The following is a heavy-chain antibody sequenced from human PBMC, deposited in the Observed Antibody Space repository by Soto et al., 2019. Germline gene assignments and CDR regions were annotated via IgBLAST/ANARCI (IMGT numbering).Heavy chain of an antibody. CDR3: ARDPSITIFGVVRSDYYYCGMDV. D-gene: IGHD3-3*01. V-gene: IGHV1-69*13. Sequence: GASVKVSCKASGGTFSSYAISWVRQAPGQGLEWMGGIIPIFGTANYTQKFQGRVTITADESTSTAYMELSSLRSEDTAVCYCARDPSITIFGVVRSDYYYCGMDVWGQGTTVTVAS. CDR2: IIPIFGTA. J-gene: IGHJ6*02. CDR1: GGTFSSYA.